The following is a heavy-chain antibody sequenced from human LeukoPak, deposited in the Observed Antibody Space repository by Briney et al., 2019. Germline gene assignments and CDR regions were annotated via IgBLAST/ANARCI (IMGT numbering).Heavy chain of an antibody. CDR2: ISSYNGNT. CDR3: ARGRGWDSSAWYSDY. D-gene: IGHD6-19*01. CDR1: GYTFTTYG. Sequence: GASVKVSCTASGYTFTTYGINWVRQAPGQGLEWMGWISSYNGNTNYAQNLQGRVTMTTDTFTTTAYMELRSLRSDDTAVYYCARGRGWDSSAWYSDYWGQGTLDTVSS. J-gene: IGHJ4*02. V-gene: IGHV1-18*01.